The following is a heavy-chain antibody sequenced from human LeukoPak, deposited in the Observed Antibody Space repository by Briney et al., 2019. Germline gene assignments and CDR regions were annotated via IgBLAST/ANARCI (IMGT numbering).Heavy chain of an antibody. CDR2: IISILGIA. D-gene: IGHD2-2*01. Sequence: GASVKVCCKASGGTFSSYTISWVRQAPGQGLEWMGRIISILGIANYAQKFQGRGTITADKSTSTAYMELSSLRSEDTAVYYCATGYCSSTSCLHMNWFDPWGQGTLVTVSS. V-gene: IGHV1-69*02. CDR3: ATGYCSSTSCLHMNWFDP. CDR1: GGTFSSYT. J-gene: IGHJ5*02.